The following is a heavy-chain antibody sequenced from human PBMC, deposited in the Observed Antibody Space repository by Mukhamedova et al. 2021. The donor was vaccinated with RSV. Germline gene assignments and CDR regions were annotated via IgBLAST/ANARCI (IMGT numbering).Heavy chain of an antibody. J-gene: IGHJ3*02. V-gene: IGHV3-15*01. Sequence: GLEWVGRIKSKNDGGTTDYAGPVRGRFTMSRDDSKNTLSLQMTGLKTEDTAVXYCSXXXXYIWXXGTMVTVSS. CDR3: SXXXXYI. CDR2: IKSKNDGGTT.